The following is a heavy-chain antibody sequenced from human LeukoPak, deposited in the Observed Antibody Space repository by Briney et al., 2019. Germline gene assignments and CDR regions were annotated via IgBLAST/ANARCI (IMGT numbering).Heavy chain of an antibody. J-gene: IGHJ4*02. CDR1: GFTFSTYR. CDR2: IKQDGSEK. CDR3: TRGIYFDY. V-gene: IGHV3-7*01. Sequence: GGSLRLSCAASGFTFSTYRMNWVRQAPGKGLECVANIKQDGSEKYYVDSVKGRFTISRDNPKNSLFLQMNSLRAEDTAVYYCTRGIYFDYWGQGTLVTVSS.